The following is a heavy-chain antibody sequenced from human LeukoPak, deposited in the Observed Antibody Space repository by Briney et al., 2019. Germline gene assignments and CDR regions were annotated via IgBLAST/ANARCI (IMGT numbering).Heavy chain of an antibody. CDR3: ARPPQLWLRGAFDI. D-gene: IGHD5-18*01. CDR1: GFTFSSYD. V-gene: IGHV3-23*01. CDR2: ISGSGHNT. J-gene: IGHJ3*02. Sequence: GGSLRLSCAASGFTFSSYDMSWVRQAPGKGLEWVSAISGSGHNTYYADSVKGRFTISRDNSQNTLYLQMNSLRAEDTAVYYCARPPQLWLRGAFDIWGQGTMVTVSS.